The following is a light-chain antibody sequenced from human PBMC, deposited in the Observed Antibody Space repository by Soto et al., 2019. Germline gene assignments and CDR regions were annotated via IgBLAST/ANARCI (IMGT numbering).Light chain of an antibody. J-gene: IGKJ4*01. CDR1: ENIFKF. CDR2: AAS. V-gene: IGKV1-5*01. CDR3: QHYHSQSIT. Sequence: DILLIQSPATLSASVGDRITITCRASENIFKFLAWYQQRSGSAPNLLIYAASDLEKGVPSRFSGSGSGTEFTLTIDNLQPNDSATYFCQHYHSQSITFGGGTQVDVK.